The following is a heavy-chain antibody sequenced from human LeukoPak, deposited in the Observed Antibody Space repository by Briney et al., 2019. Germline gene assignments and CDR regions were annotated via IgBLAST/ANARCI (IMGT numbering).Heavy chain of an antibody. J-gene: IGHJ1*01. CDR3: AKDVAEWELLKSFQH. CDR2: ISGSGGST. V-gene: IGHV3-23*01. D-gene: IGHD1-26*01. Sequence: PGGSLRLSCAASGFTFSSYAMSRVRQAPGKGLEWVSAISGSGGSTYYADSVKGRFTISRDNSKNTLYLQMNSLRAEDTAVYYCAKDVAEWELLKSFQHWGQGTLVTVSS. CDR1: GFTFSSYA.